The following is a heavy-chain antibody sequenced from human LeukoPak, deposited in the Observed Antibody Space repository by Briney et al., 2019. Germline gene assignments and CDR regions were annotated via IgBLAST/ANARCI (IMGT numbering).Heavy chain of an antibody. V-gene: IGHV3-74*01. CDR1: GFTFSSYW. Sequence: GGSLRLSCAASGFTFSSYWMHWVRQAPGKGLVWVSRIRTDGTITTYADSVKGRFSISRDNAKNTLYLQMNSLRAEDTAVYYCARDGKVVTATPLDYWGQGTLVTVSS. D-gene: IGHD2-21*02. CDR2: IRTDGTIT. CDR3: ARDGKVVTATPLDY. J-gene: IGHJ4*02.